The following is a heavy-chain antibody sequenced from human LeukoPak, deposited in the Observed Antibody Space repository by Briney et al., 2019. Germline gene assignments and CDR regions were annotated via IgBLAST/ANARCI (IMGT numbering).Heavy chain of an antibody. J-gene: IGHJ6*02. CDR1: GYTFTSYG. CDR3: ARSGYCSSTSCYSHIYYYYGMDV. CDR2: ISAYNGNT. D-gene: IGHD2-2*01. V-gene: IGHV1-18*01. Sequence: ASVKVSCKASGYTFTSYGISWVRQAPGQGLEWMGWISAYNGNTNYAQKLQGRVTMTTDTSTSTAYMELRSLRSDDTAVYYCARSGYCSSTSCYSHIYYYYGMDVWGQGTTVAVSS.